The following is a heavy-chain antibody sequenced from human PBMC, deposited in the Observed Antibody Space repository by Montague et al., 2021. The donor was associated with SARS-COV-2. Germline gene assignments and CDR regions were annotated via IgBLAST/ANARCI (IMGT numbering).Heavy chain of an antibody. CDR2: INHSGSI. V-gene: IGHV4-39*07. D-gene: IGHD3-22*01. CDR1: GASISSGDYY. CDR3: ARGAPTITMIVVVFTGAGWYFDL. Sequence: SETLSLTCTVSGASISSGDYYWTWIRQPPGKGLEWIGEINHSGSINYNPSLKSRVSISVGTSKNQFSLKLTSVTAADTAVYYCARGAPTITMIVVVFTGAGWYFDLWGRGTLVTVSS. J-gene: IGHJ2*01.